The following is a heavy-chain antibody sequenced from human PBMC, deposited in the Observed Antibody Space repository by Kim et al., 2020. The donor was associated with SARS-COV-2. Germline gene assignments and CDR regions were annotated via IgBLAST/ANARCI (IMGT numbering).Heavy chain of an antibody. D-gene: IGHD5-12*01. CDR1: GGSISSGGYY. V-gene: IGHV4-31*03. CDR3: ARARGRDGYNYGYYYYGMDV. J-gene: IGHJ6*02. Sequence: SETLSLTCTVSGGSISSGGYYWSWIRQHPGKGLEWIGYIYYSGSTYYNASLKSRVTISVDTSKNQFSLKLSSVTAADTAVYYCARARGRDGYNYGYYYYGMDVWGQGTTVTVSS. CDR2: IYYSGST.